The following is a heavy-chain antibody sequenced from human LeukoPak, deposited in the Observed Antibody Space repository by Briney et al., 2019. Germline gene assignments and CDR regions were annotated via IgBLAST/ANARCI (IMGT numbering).Heavy chain of an antibody. CDR3: ARFSGPGMQHYYYYMDV. Sequence: GGSLRLSCAASGFSVSMKYMTWVRQAPGKGLEWVSVIFSGGTTYYADSVKGRFTVSRDNSKNMMYLQMNSLTAEDAAVYYCARFSGPGMQHYYYYMDVWGTGITVTVSS. V-gene: IGHV3-53*01. J-gene: IGHJ6*03. D-gene: IGHD3-10*01. CDR1: GFSVSMKY. CDR2: IFSGGTT.